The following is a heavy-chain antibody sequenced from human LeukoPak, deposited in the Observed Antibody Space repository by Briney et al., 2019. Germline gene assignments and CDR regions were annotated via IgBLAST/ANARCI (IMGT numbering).Heavy chain of an antibody. Sequence: SETLSLTCTVSGGSISSYYWSWIRQPPGKGLEWIGYIYYSGSTNYNPSLKSRVTISVDTSKNQFSLKLSSVTAADTAVYYCARREGRYCSGGSCSYYFDYWGQEPWSPSPQ. CDR2: IYYSGST. J-gene: IGHJ4*01. D-gene: IGHD2-15*01. CDR3: ARREGRYCSGGSCSYYFDY. V-gene: IGHV4-59*01. CDR1: GGSISSYY.